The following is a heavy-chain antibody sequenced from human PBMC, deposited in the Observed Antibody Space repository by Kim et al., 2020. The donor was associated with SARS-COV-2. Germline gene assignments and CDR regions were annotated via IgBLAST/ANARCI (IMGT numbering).Heavy chain of an antibody. V-gene: IGHV4-39*01. D-gene: IGHD3-3*01. CDR3: ARHFAKFTILPNWFDP. CDR2: IYYSGST. Sequence: SETLSLTCTVSGGSISSSSYYWGWIRQPPGKGLEWIGSIYYSGSTYYNPSLKSRVTISVDTSKNQFSLKLSSVTAADTAVYYCARHFAKFTILPNWFDPWGQGTLVTVSS. J-gene: IGHJ5*02. CDR1: GGSISSSSYY.